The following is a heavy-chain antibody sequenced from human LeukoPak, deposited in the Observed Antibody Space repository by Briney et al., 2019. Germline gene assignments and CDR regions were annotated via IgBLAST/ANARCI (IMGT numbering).Heavy chain of an antibody. Sequence: ASVKVSCKASGFTFTSSAMQWVRQARGQRLEWIGWIVVGSGNTNYAQKFQERVTITRDMSTSTAYMELSSLRSEDTAVYYCAKDGWSGYHDAFDIWGQGTMVTVSS. CDR1: GFTFTSSA. V-gene: IGHV1-58*02. CDR2: IVVGSGNT. D-gene: IGHD3-3*01. J-gene: IGHJ3*02. CDR3: AKDGWSGYHDAFDI.